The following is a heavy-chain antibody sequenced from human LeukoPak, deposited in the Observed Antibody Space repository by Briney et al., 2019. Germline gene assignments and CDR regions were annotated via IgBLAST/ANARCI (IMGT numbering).Heavy chain of an antibody. CDR2: ISDTGFTT. CDR3: VNNFDPDVD. D-gene: IGHD3-9*01. CDR1: GFIINDYY. Sequence: PGGSLRLACAASGFIINDYYMTWIRQTPGKGLEWISDISDTGFTTYYADSVKGRFTISRDNAKNSLYLQMNSLRAEDTAVYYCVNNFDPDVDWGQGTLVTVSS. J-gene: IGHJ4*02. V-gene: IGHV3-11*04.